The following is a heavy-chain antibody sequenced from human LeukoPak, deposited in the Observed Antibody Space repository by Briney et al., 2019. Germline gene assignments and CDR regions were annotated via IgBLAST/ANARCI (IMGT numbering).Heavy chain of an antibody. V-gene: IGHV3-49*03. J-gene: IGHJ4*02. D-gene: IGHD3-22*01. CDR1: GFTFGDYA. CDR3: TRPDSSGYYYRVFAY. Sequence: GGSLRLSCTASGFTFGDYAISWFRQAPGKGLEWVGFIRSKAYGGTTEYAASVKGRFTISRDDSKSIAYLQMNSLKTEDTAVYYCTRPDSSGYYYRVFAYWGQGTLVTVSS. CDR2: IRSKAYGGTT.